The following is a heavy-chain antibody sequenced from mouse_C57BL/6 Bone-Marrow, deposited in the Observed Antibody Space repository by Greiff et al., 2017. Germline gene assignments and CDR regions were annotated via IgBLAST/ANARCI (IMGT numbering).Heavy chain of an antibody. J-gene: IGHJ1*03. CDR1: GYTFTDYY. CDR2: INPNNGGT. V-gene: IGHV1-26*01. Sequence: EVQLQQSGPELVKPGASVKISCKASGYTFTDYYMNWVKQSHGKSLEWIGDINPNNGGTSYKQKFKGKATLTVDKSSSTAYMELRSLTSEDSAVYDCVYGSRTDWYFDGWGTGPTGTASS. CDR3: VYGSRTDWYFDG. D-gene: IGHD1-1*01.